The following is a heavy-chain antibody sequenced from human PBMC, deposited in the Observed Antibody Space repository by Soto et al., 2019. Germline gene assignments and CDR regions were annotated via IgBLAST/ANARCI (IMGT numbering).Heavy chain of an antibody. CDR3: TTDLAAVAGFDY. D-gene: IGHD6-19*01. J-gene: IGHJ4*02. Sequence: EVQLVESGGGLVKPGGSLRLSCAASGFTFSNAWMSCVRQAPGKGLEWVGRIKSKTDGGTTDYAAPVKGRFTISRDDSKNTLYLQMNSLKTEDTAVYYCTTDLAAVAGFDYWGQGTLVTVSS. V-gene: IGHV3-15*01. CDR1: GFTFSNAW. CDR2: IKSKTDGGTT.